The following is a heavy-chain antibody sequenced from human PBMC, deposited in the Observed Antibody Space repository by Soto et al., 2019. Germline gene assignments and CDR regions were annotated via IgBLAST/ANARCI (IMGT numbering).Heavy chain of an antibody. CDR1: GFTFSTSG. Sequence: PGRSLRLSCAASGFTFSTSGMHWVLQAPGERLEWVAVISFDGSNKYYGDSVKGRFTISRDNSKNTLFLQLKSLRAEDTAVYYCAKEIAPKRYYYYYYGMDVWGQGTTVTVSS. CDR2: ISFDGSNK. V-gene: IGHV3-30*18. J-gene: IGHJ6*02. CDR3: AKEIAPKRYYYYYYGMDV. D-gene: IGHD2-15*01.